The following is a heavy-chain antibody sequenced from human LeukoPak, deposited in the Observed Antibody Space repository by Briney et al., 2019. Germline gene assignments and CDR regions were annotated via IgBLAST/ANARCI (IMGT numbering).Heavy chain of an antibody. J-gene: IGHJ6*03. D-gene: IGHD6-19*01. CDR2: TYYRSKWYN. Sequence: SQTLSLTCAISGDSVSSNSAAWNWIRQSPSRGLEWLGRTYYRSKWYNDHAVSVKSRITINPDTSKNQFSLQLNSVTPEDTAVYYCARGVYSTGWYYYYYMDVWGKGTTVTVSS. CDR3: ARGVYSTGWYYYYYMDV. CDR1: GDSVSSNSAA. V-gene: IGHV6-1*01.